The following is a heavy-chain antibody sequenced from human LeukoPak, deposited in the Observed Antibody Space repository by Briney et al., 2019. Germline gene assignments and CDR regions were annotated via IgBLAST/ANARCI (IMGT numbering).Heavy chain of an antibody. CDR3: ARSKTANFDY. CDR2: IYYSGST. D-gene: IGHD1-1*01. J-gene: IGHJ4*02. V-gene: IGHV4-39*01. CDR1: GGSISSSSYY. Sequence: PSETLSLTCTVSGGSISSSSYYWGWIRQPPGKGLEWIGTIYYSGSTYSNPSLKSRVTISVDTSKNQFPLELRSVTAADTAVYYCARSKTANFDYWGQGSLVTVSS.